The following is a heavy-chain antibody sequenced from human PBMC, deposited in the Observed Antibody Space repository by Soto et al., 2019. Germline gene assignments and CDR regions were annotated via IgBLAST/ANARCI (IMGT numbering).Heavy chain of an antibody. J-gene: IGHJ4*02. D-gene: IGHD6-13*01. Sequence: GGSLRLSCAASGFTFSSYGMHWVRQAPGKGLEWVAVISDDGSNKYYADSVKGRLTISRDNSKNTLYLQMNSLRAEDTAVYYCAKDKYSSSWLFDYWGQGTLVTVSS. CDR2: ISDDGSNK. CDR3: AKDKYSSSWLFDY. V-gene: IGHV3-30*18. CDR1: GFTFSSYG.